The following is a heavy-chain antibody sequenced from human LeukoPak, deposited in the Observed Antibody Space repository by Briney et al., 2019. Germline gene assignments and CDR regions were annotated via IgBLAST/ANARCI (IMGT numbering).Heavy chain of an antibody. V-gene: IGHV5-51*01. CDR2: IYPGDSDT. D-gene: IGHD4-17*01. J-gene: IGHJ3*02. Sequence: HGESLKISCKSSGYSFTSYWIGWVRQMPGKGLEWMGIIYPGDSDTRYSPSFQGQVTISADKSISTAYLQWSSLKASDTAMYYCATTPNDYGDYAGESDAFDIWGQGTMVTVSS. CDR3: ATTPNDYGDYAGESDAFDI. CDR1: GYSFTSYW.